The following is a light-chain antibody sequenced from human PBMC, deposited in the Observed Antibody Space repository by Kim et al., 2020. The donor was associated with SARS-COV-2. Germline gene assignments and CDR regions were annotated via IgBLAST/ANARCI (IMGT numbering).Light chain of an antibody. J-gene: IGKJ4*01. CDR2: ATS. CDR1: QGISNY. CDR3: QQVKSYPLT. V-gene: IGKV1-9*01. Sequence: ASVGDRVTITCRASQGISNYLAWYQERPGKAPNLLVYATSTLQSGVPSRFSGSGSGSEYILTISSLQPDDFATCYCQQVKSYPLTFGGGTKVDIK.